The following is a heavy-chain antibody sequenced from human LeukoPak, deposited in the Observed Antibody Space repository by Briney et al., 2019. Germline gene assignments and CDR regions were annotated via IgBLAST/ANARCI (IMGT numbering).Heavy chain of an antibody. V-gene: IGHV1-69*05. D-gene: IGHD6-19*01. CDR1: GGTFSSYA. CDR2: IIPIFGTA. CDR3: ARGGDSSGWYEKDYFDY. Sequence: SVKVSCKASGGTFSSYAISWVRQAPGQGLEGMGRIIPIFGTANYAQKFQGRVTITTDESTSTAYMELSSLRSEDTAVYYCARGGDSSGWYEKDYFDYWGQGTLVTVSS. J-gene: IGHJ4*02.